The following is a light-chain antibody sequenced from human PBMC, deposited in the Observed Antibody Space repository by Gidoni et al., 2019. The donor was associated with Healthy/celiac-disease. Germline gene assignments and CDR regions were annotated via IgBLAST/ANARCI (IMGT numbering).Light chain of an antibody. J-gene: IGKJ2*01. CDR3: QQYGSSPYT. Sequence: EIVLTQSPGTLSLSPGERATLSCRASQSVSSSYLAWYQQKTGQAPRLLIYGASSRATGIPDRFSGSGSGTDFTLTISILEPDDFAVYYCQQYGSSPYTFGQXTKLEIK. CDR1: QSVSSSY. CDR2: GAS. V-gene: IGKV3-20*01.